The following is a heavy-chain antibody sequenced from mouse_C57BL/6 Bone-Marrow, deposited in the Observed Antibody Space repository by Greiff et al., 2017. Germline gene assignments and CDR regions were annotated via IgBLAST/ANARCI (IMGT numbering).Heavy chain of an antibody. J-gene: IGHJ4*01. CDR2: IDPENGDT. Sequence: EVQLVESGAELVRPGASVKLSCTASGFNIKDDYMHWVKQRPEQGLEWIGWIDPENGDTEYASKFQGKATITADTSSNTAYLQLSRLTSEDTAVDYVTAQATCAMDDWGQGTSVTVSS. V-gene: IGHV14-4*01. D-gene: IGHD3-2*02. CDR3: TAQATCAMDD. CDR1: GFNIKDDY.